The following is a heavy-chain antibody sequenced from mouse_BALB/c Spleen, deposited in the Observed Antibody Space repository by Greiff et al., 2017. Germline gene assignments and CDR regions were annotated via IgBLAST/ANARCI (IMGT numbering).Heavy chain of an antibody. CDR3: ARPRNYYAMDY. D-gene: IGHD2-10*02. V-gene: IGHV1-9*01. CDR2: ILPGSGST. J-gene: IGHJ4*01. Sequence: VQLQQSGAELMKPGASVKISCKATGYTFSSYWIEWVKQRPGHGLEWIGEILPGSGSTNYNEKFKGKATFTADTSSNTAYMQLSSLTSEDSAVYYCARPRNYYAMDYWGQGTSVTVSS. CDR1: GYTFSSYW.